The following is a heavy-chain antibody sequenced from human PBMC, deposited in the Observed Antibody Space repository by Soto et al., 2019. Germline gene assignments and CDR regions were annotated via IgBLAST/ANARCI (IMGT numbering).Heavy chain of an antibody. J-gene: IGHJ4*02. CDR1: GHTFTSYY. Sequence: ASVKVSCKASGHTFTSYYMHWVRQAPGQGLEWMGIINPSGGSTSYAQKFQGRVTMTRDTSTSTVYMELSSLRSEDTAVYYCARDGSDSGYDLGTPSVFDYWGQGTLVTV. V-gene: IGHV1-46*03. CDR3: ARDGSDSGYDLGTPSVFDY. D-gene: IGHD5-12*01. CDR2: INPSGGST.